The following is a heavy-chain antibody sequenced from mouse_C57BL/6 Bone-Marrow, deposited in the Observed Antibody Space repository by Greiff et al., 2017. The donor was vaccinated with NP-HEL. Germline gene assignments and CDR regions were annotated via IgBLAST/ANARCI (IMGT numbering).Heavy chain of an antibody. CDR2: IYPRSGNT. D-gene: IGHD3-3*01. Sequence: QESGAELARPGASVKLSCKASGYTFTSYGISWVKQRTGQGLEWIGEIYPRSGNTYYNEKFKGKATLTADKSSSTAYMELRSLTSEDSAVYFCAREGRYYFDYWGQGTTLTVSS. CDR3: AREGRYYFDY. J-gene: IGHJ2*01. CDR1: GYTFTSYG. V-gene: IGHV1-81*01.